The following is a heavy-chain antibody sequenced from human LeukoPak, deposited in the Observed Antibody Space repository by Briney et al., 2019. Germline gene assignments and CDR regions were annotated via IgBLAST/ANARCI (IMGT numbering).Heavy chain of an antibody. CDR3: ARLYSSSPIGY. V-gene: IGHV3-21*01. J-gene: IGHJ4*02. CDR2: ISSSSSYI. D-gene: IGHD6-13*01. Sequence: TGGSLRLSCAASGFTFSSYSMNWVRQAPGKELEWVSSISSSSSYIYYADSVKGRFTISRDNAKNSLYLQMNSLRAEDTAVYYCARLYSSSPIGYWGQGTLVTVSS. CDR1: GFTFSSYS.